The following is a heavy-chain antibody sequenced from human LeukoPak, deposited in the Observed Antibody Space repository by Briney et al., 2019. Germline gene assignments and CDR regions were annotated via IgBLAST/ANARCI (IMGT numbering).Heavy chain of an antibody. V-gene: IGHV1-2*04. CDR1: GYTFTGYY. CDR3: ARGVMPTYYDILTGSHLTGGNWFDP. CDR2: INPNSGGT. J-gene: IGHJ5*02. D-gene: IGHD3-9*01. Sequence: GASVKVSCKASGYTFTGYYMHWVRQAPGQGLEWMGWINPNSGGTNYAQKFQGWVTMTRDTSISTAYMELSRLRSDDTAVYYCARGVMPTYYDILTGSHLTGGNWFDPWGLGTLVTVSS.